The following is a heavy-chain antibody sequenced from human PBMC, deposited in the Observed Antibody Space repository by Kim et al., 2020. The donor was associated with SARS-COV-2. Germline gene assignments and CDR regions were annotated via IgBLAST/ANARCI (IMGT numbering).Heavy chain of an antibody. CDR3: ARAETSRGRFDP. V-gene: IGHV4-59*01. D-gene: IGHD3-10*01. J-gene: IGHJ5*02. Sequence: NYNPSLKSRVTISVDTSKNQFSLKLSSVTAADTAVYYCARAETSRGRFDPWGQGTLVTVSS.